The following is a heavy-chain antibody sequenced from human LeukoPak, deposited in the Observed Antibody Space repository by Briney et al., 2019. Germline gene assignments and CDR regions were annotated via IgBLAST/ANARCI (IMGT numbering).Heavy chain of an antibody. Sequence: GVSLRLSCEASGFTFSTYPMHWVRQAPDKGLECVVMISYHGSNEYYADSVKGRFTISRDNSKNTLYLQMNNPRVEDTAIYYCARVHDTTGYYHYFDSWGQRTQVTVSS. V-gene: IGHV3-30*03. CDR1: GFTFSTYP. D-gene: IGHD3-9*01. CDR3: ARVHDTTGYYHYFDS. J-gene: IGHJ4*02. CDR2: ISYHGSNE.